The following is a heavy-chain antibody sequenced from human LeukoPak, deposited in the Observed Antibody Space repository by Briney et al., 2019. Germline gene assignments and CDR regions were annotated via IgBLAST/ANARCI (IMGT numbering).Heavy chain of an antibody. D-gene: IGHD5-18*01. V-gene: IGHV3-53*05. CDR1: GFTVSSNY. J-gene: IGHJ4*02. CDR3: AKGGGYSYGLTGPTSYYFDY. CDR2: IYSGGST. Sequence: GGSLRLSCAASGFTVSSNYMSWVRQAPGKGLEWVSVIYSGGSTYYADSVKGRFTISRDNSKNTLYLQMNSLRAEDTAVYYCAKGGGYSYGLTGPTSYYFDYWGQGTLVTVSS.